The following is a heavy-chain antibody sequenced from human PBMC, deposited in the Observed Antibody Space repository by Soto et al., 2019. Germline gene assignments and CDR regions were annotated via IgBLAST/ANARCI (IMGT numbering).Heavy chain of an antibody. J-gene: IGHJ4*02. CDR3: ARDQGIAANLDY. CDR1: GFTFSSYS. V-gene: IGHV3-21*01. CDR2: ISYTTTST. D-gene: IGHD6-13*01. Sequence: EVQLVESGGGLVKPGGSLRLSCAASGFTFSSYSMNWVRQAPGKGLEWVSTISYTTTSTYYADSVKGRFTISRDNAKNSLYLQMNSPRAEDTAVYYCARDQGIAANLDYWGQGTLVTVSS.